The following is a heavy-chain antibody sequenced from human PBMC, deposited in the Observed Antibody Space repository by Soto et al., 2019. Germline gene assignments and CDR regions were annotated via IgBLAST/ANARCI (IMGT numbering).Heavy chain of an antibody. D-gene: IGHD1-1*01. CDR2: INPSGGST. CDR1: GYTFTSYY. V-gene: IGHV1-46*01. CDR3: ARPTTQLEQTHFDY. J-gene: IGHJ4*02. Sequence: ASVKVSCKASGYTFTSYYMHWVRQAPGQGLEWMGLINPSGGSTSYAQKFQGRVTMTRDTSTSTVYMELSSLRSEDTAVYYCARPTTQLEQTHFDYQGQGTLETVSS.